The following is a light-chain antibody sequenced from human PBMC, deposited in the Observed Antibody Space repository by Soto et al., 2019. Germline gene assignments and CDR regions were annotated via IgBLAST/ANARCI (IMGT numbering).Light chain of an antibody. Sequence: DIQMTKSPSTLSASVGDRVTITCRASQSISSWLAWYHQKPGKAPKLLIYKASSLESGVPSRFSGSGSVTEFTITISSLQPDDFATYYCQQYNSYSWAFGQGTKVEIK. CDR3: QQYNSYSWA. CDR2: KAS. V-gene: IGKV1-5*03. CDR1: QSISSW. J-gene: IGKJ1*01.